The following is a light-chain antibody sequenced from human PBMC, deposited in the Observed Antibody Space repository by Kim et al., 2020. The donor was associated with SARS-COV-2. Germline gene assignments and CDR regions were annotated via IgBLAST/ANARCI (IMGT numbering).Light chain of an antibody. J-gene: IGKJ2*01. CDR2: GSS. CDR3: QQYGSAPDA. CDR1: PEFYSHA. V-gene: IGKV3-20*01. Sequence: FFPGERGPLSFRTSPEFYSHALALYQPKPGQTSRLLIHGSSIRATGIPDRFTGRWAGTDFTFTINRLEPEDFSVYFCQQYGSAPDAFGQGTKPEI.